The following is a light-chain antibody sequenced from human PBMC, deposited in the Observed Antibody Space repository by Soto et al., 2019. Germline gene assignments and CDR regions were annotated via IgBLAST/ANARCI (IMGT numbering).Light chain of an antibody. Sequence: QSVLTQPASVSGSPGQSITISCTGTSSDFVGYNFVSWYQHHPGKAPKLMIYEVTNRPSGVSTRFSGSKSGNTASLTISGLQAEDEADYYCSSYTSTSTWVFGGGTKLTVL. CDR3: SSYTSTSTWV. V-gene: IGLV2-14*01. CDR1: SSDFVGYNF. CDR2: EVT. J-gene: IGLJ3*02.